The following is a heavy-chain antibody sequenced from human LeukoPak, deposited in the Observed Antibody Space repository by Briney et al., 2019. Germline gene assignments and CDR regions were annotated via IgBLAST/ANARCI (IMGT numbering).Heavy chain of an antibody. CDR3: ARGSHYDFWSGYYFAYYYYMDV. CDR2: IKPSGGNT. D-gene: IGHD3-3*01. J-gene: IGHJ6*03. Sequence: GASVKVSCKTSGYSFTSYNLHWVRQAPGQRLEWMGIIKPSGGNTNYAQKFQGRVTITRNTSISTAYMELSSLRSEDTAVYYCARGSHYDFWSGYYFAYYYYMDVWGKGTTVTVSS. CDR1: GYSFTSYN. V-gene: IGHV1-46*01.